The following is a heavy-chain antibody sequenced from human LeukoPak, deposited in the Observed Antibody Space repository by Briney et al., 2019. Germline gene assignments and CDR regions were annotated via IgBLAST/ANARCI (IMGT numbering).Heavy chain of an antibody. J-gene: IGHJ1*01. CDR2: ISYDGSNK. D-gene: IGHD6-6*01. CDR3: ARAFWQLPHIQH. V-gene: IGHV3-30-3*01. Sequence: PGRSLRLSCAASGFTFSSYAMHWVRQAPGKGLEWVAVISYDGSNKYYADSVKGRFTISRDNSKNTRYLQMNSLRAEDTAVYYCARAFWQLPHIQHWGQGTLVTVSS. CDR1: GFTFSSYA.